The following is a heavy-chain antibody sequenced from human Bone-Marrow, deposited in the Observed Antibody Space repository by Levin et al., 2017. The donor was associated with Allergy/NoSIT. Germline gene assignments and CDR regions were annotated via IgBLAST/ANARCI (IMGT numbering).Heavy chain of an antibody. J-gene: IGHJ6*02. Sequence: PSETLSLTCAASGFMFTNYGIHWVRQAPGKGLEWVAVIWYDGTNKFYADSVKGRFTISRDNSKNMLYLQMNSLRAEDTAVYYCARDLGGVAAAGTWDYYYSGLDVWGQGTTVTVSS. V-gene: IGHV3-33*01. D-gene: IGHD6-13*01. CDR2: IWYDGTNK. CDR1: GFMFTNYG. CDR3: ARDLGGVAAAGTWDYYYSGLDV.